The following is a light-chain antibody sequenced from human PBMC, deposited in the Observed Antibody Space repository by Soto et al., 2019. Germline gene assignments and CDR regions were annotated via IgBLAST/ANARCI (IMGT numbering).Light chain of an antibody. CDR2: EVS. V-gene: IGLV2-8*01. Sequence: QSALTQPPSASGSPGQSVTISCTGTSSDVGYYNYVSWYQQYPGKAPKLLNYEVSKRPSGVPDRFSGSKSGNTASLTVSGLQAADEADYYCTSYAGTDVHYVFGTGTKVTVL. J-gene: IGLJ1*01. CDR1: SSDVGYYNY. CDR3: TSYAGTDVHYV.